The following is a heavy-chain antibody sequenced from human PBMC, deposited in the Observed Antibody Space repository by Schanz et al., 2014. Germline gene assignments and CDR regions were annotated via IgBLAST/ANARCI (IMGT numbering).Heavy chain of an antibody. J-gene: IGHJ4*02. CDR2: IYSGIGA. CDR3: ARANYRRKINFDY. CDR1: GFTVSSNH. V-gene: IGHV3-66*01. D-gene: IGHD3-10*01. Sequence: EGQLAESGGGLVQPGGSLRLSCAVSGFTVSSNHMSWVRQAPGKGLEWVSVIYSGIGAYYADSVKGRFTISRDNSKNTLYRQRNSLRAEDTAVYYCARANYRRKINFDYWGRGTLVTVSS.